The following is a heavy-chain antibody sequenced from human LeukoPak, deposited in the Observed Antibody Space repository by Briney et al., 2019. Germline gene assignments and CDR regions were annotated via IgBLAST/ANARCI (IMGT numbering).Heavy chain of an antibody. Sequence: ASVTVSCKASGYTFTSYDINWVRQAPGQGLEWMGWMNPNSGNTGYAQKFQGRVTMTRNTSISTAYMELSSLRSEDTAVYYCARGRSSRYYYYGMDVWGQGTTVTVPS. CDR2: MNPNSGNT. CDR1: GYTFTSYD. CDR3: ARGRSSRYYYYGMDV. J-gene: IGHJ6*02. D-gene: IGHD6-13*01. V-gene: IGHV1-8*01.